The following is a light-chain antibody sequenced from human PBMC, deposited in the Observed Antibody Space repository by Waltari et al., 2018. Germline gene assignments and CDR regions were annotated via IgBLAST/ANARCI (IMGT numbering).Light chain of an antibody. V-gene: IGLV1-40*01. CDR3: QSYDTSLSVV. J-gene: IGLJ2*01. Sequence: QSVLTQPPSVSGAPGQRVTLSCTGSGSNIGAYDVHWYQHRPGKAPTLLIYGVNNRPPGVPDRFFVSKSGTSASLAITSPRAEDEGVYYCQSYDTSLSVVFGGGTKLTVL. CDR1: GSNIGAYD. CDR2: GVN.